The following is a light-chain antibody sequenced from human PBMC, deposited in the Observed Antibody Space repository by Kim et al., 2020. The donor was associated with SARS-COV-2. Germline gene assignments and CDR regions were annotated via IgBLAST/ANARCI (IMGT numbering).Light chain of an antibody. J-gene: IGKJ4*01. CDR3: QQYNNWPLT. CDR1: QSVASN. V-gene: IGKV3-15*01. CDR2: GAS. Sequence: MTQSPATLSVSPGERATLSCRASQSVASNFAWYQQRPGQAPRLLIYGASTRATGIPARFSGSGSGTEFTLTISSLQSEDFAVYYCQQYNNWPLTFGGGTKVDIK.